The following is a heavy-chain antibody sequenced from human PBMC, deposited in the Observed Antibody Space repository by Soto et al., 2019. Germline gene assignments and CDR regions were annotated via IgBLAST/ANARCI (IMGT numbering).Heavy chain of an antibody. CDR1: GFIFSGYS. D-gene: IGHD3-16*02. CDR3: AREGGGQGGIYDYIWGSYRFWASY. CDR2: INSGSSSI. J-gene: IGHJ4*02. V-gene: IGHV3-48*01. Sequence: GGSLRLSCAASGFIFSGYSMNWVRQAPGKGLEWISYINSGSSSIYYSDSVKGRFTISRDNAKNSLYLQMNSLRAEDTAVYYCAREGGGQGGIYDYIWGSYRFWASYWGQGTLVTVSS.